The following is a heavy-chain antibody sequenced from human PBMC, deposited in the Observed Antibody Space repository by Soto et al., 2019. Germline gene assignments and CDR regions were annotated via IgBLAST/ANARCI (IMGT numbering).Heavy chain of an antibody. CDR3: ATSGDYGMDV. Sequence: GGSLRLSCAASGFSFSSYAMSWVRQAPGRGLEWVSGVSRGSGNYADSVKGRFTISRDNSKNTLYLQMNSLRAEDTALYYCATSGDYGMDVWGQGTTVTVSS. CDR1: GFSFSSYA. J-gene: IGHJ6*02. CDR2: VSRGSG. V-gene: IGHV3-23*01.